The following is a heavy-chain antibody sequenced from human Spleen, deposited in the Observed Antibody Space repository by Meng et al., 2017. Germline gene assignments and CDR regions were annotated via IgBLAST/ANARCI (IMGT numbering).Heavy chain of an antibody. CDR2: ITGGGGVT. J-gene: IGHJ4*02. D-gene: IGHD6-19*01. V-gene: IGHV3-23*01. CDR3: GKRISGWYYMDY. Sequence: EVQLLESGGGLVQPGGSLRRSCAASGFTLSSFWMHWVRQAPGKGLEWVSAITGGGGVTYYADSVKGRFTISRDNSKNTLYLQMNSLRAEDTAVYYCGKRISGWYYMDYWGRGTLVTVSS. CDR1: GFTLSSFW.